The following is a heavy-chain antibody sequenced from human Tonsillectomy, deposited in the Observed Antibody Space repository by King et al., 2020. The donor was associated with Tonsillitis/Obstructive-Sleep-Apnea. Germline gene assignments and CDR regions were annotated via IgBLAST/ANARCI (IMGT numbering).Heavy chain of an antibody. CDR3: ARQGYDCLSCYYPGIFY. Sequence: QLQLQESGPGLVKPSETLSLTCTVSGGSISSSSYYWGWIRQPPGKGLEWIGSIYYSVSTYYNPSLKSRVTISVDTSKNQFSLKLSSVTAADTAVYYCARQGYDCLSCYYPGIFYWGKGTLVTVSS. J-gene: IGHJ1*01. CDR1: GGSISSSSYY. D-gene: IGHD3-3*01. V-gene: IGHV4-39*01. CDR2: IYYSVST.